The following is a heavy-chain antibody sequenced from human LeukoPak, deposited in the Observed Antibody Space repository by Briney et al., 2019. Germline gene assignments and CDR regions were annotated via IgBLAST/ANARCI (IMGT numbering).Heavy chain of an antibody. CDR1: GGSISSGDYY. J-gene: IGHJ6*02. V-gene: IGHV4-30-4*01. D-gene: IGHD3-9*01. CDR2: IYYSGST. CDR3: ARVRYFDWLGGMDV. Sequence: SQTLSLTCTVSGGSISSGDYYWSWIRQPPGKALEWIGYIYYSGSTYYNPSLKSRVTISVDTSKNQFSLKLSSVTAADTAVYYCARVRYFDWLGGMDVWGQGTTVTASS.